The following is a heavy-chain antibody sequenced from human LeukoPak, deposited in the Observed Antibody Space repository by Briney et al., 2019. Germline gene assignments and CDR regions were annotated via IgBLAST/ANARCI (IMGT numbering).Heavy chain of an antibody. J-gene: IGHJ6*03. CDR2: ISWNSGSI. CDR3: ARDPYSGNYGDYYYYMDV. Sequence: GGSLRLSCAASGFTFDDYAMHWVRQAPGKGLEWVSGISWNSGSIGYADSVKGRFTISRDNAKNSLYLQMNSLRDEDTAVYYCARDPYSGNYGDYYYYMDVWGKGPTVTISS. D-gene: IGHD1-26*01. CDR1: GFTFDDYA. V-gene: IGHV3-9*01.